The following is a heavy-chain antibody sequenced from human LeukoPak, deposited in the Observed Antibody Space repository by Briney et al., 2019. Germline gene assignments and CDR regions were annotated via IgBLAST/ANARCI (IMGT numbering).Heavy chain of an antibody. CDR1: GGSISSSSYY. CDR3: ARVVFGNYYGSGSLGFDP. V-gene: IGHV4-39*07. D-gene: IGHD3-10*01. J-gene: IGHJ5*02. CDR2: IYYSGST. Sequence: PSETLSLTCTVSGGSISSSSYYWGWIRQPPGKGLEWIGSIYYSGSTYYNPSLKSRVTISVDRSKNQFSLKLSSVTAADTAVYYCARVVFGNYYGSGSLGFDPWGQGTLVTVSS.